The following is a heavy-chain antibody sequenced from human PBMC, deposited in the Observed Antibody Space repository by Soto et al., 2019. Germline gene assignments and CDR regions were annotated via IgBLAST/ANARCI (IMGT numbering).Heavy chain of an antibody. V-gene: IGHV1-69*02. CDR3: ARAYYGGKGRYDC. Sequence: QVQLVQSGAEVKKPGSSVKVSCKASGGTFSSYTISWVRQAPGQGLEWMGRIIPILGIANYAQKFQDRVTITADNATSTAYMGLSSLRSEDTAVYYCARAYYGGKGRYDCWGQGTLVTVSS. J-gene: IGHJ4*02. CDR2: IIPILGIA. CDR1: GGTFSSYT. D-gene: IGHD4-17*01.